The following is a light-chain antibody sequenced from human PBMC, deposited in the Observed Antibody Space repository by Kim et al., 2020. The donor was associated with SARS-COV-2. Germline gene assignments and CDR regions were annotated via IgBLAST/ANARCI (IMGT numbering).Light chain of an antibody. V-gene: IGKV1-5*03. J-gene: IGKJ4*01. Sequence: DIQVTQSPSTLSASVGDRVTITCRTSRTISNFLAWYQQKPGKAPKLLIYKGSFLQNGVPSRFSGSASGTEFSLTISSLHPDDFATYYCQQYDDYPLTFGGGTKLEI. CDR1: RTISNF. CDR2: KGS. CDR3: QQYDDYPLT.